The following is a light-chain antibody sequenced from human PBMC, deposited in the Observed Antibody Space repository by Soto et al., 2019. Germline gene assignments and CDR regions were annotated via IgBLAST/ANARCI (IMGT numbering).Light chain of an antibody. CDR1: SSDVGGYNY. Sequence: QSALTQPPSASGSPGQSVTISCTGTSSDVGGYNYVSWYQQHPGKAPKLMIYEVSERPSGVPDRFSGSKSSNTASLTVSGLRAEDEADYYCSSYAGSNNFVFRTGTKVTVL. V-gene: IGLV2-8*01. CDR2: EVS. J-gene: IGLJ1*01. CDR3: SSYAGSNNFV.